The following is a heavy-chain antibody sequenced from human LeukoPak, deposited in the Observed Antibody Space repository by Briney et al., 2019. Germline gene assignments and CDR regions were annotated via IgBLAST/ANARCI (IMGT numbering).Heavy chain of an antibody. J-gene: IGHJ6*02. CDR3: ARAGGMVAKHYYYYYGMDV. D-gene: IGHD5-12*01. V-gene: IGHV1-69*13. CDR1: GGIFSSYA. CDR2: IIPIFGTA. Sequence: SVKVSCKASGGIFSSYAISWVRQAPGQGLEWMGGIIPIFGTANYAQKFQGRVTITADESTSTAYMELSSLRSEDTAVYYCARAGGMVAKHYYYYYGMDVWGQGTTVTVSS.